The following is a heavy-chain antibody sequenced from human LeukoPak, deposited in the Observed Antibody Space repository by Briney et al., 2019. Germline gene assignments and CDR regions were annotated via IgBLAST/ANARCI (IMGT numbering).Heavy chain of an antibody. CDR3: AKHIVLMVYAIPPTYGMDV. Sequence: GGSLRLSCAASGFTFSSYAMSWVRQAPGKGLEWDSPISGSGGSTYYADSVKGRFTISRDNSKNTLYLQMNGLRAEDTAVYYCAKHIVLMVYAIPPTYGMDVWGQGTTVTVSS. D-gene: IGHD2-8*01. CDR2: ISGSGGST. CDR1: GFTFSSYA. V-gene: IGHV3-23*01. J-gene: IGHJ6*02.